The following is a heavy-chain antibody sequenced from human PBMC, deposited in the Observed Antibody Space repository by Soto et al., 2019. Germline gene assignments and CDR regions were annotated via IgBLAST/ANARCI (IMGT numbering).Heavy chain of an antibody. CDR3: ARGDCVGGSCYSLAGSFYYYMDV. Sequence: EVQLVESGGGLVQPGGPLRLSCAASGFTFSNYWMYWVRQAPGKGLVWVSRTNSDGSTSSYADSVKGRFTISRDNAKTTLYLQMNSLRAEDTAVYYCARGDCVGGSCYSLAGSFYYYMDVWGKGTTVTVFS. D-gene: IGHD2-15*01. CDR2: TNSDGSTS. V-gene: IGHV3-74*01. CDR1: GFTFSNYW. J-gene: IGHJ6*03.